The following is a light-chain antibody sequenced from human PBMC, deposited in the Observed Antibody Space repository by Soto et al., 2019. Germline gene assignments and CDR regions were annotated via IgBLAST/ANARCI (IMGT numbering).Light chain of an antibody. CDR2: DVS. CDR3: TSYTSSSTYV. Sequence: QSALTQPASVSGSPGQSITISCTGTSSDVGGYNYVSWYQQHPGKAPKLMIYDVSNRPSGVSNRFSGSKSGNAASLTISGIQAEDEADYHCTSYTSSSTYVFATGTKVTVL. V-gene: IGLV2-14*01. CDR1: SSDVGGYNY. J-gene: IGLJ1*01.